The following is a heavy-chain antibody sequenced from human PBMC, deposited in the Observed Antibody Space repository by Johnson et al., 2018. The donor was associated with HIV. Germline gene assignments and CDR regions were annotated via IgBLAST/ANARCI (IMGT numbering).Heavy chain of an antibody. Sequence: QVQLVESGGGVVQPGRSLRVSCVASGFTFNSYAMHWVRQAPGKGLEWVAVISYDGSNKYYADSVKGRFTISRDNSKNRLYLQMNSLRAEDTAIYYCARDYGMTLRLGEYGAFDIWGQGTMVTVSS. CDR1: GFTFNSYA. D-gene: IGHD3-16*01. CDR3: ARDYGMTLRLGEYGAFDI. CDR2: ISYDGSNK. J-gene: IGHJ3*02. V-gene: IGHV3-30*04.